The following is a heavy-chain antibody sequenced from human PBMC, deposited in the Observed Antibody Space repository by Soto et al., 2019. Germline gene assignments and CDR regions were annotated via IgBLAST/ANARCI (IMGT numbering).Heavy chain of an antibody. CDR1: GGSISSYY. CDR3: ARDFFYGDYEGLFGSDAFDI. V-gene: IGHV4-59*01. D-gene: IGHD4-17*01. CDR2: IYYSGST. J-gene: IGHJ3*02. Sequence: SETLSLTCTVSGGSISSYYWSWIRQPPGKGLEWIGYIYYSGSTNYNPSLKSRVTISVDTSKNQFSLKLSSVTAADTAVYYCARDFFYGDYEGLFGSDAFDIWGQGTMVTVSS.